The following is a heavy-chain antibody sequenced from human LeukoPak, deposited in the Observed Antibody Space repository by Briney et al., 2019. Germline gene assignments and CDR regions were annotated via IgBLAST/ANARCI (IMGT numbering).Heavy chain of an antibody. J-gene: IGHJ4*02. CDR2: INWNGGST. D-gene: IGHD3-10*01. V-gene: IGHV3-20*04. Sequence: GGSLRLSCAASGFTLDDYGMSWVRQAPGKGLEWVSGINWNGGSTGYADSVKGRFTISRDNAKNSLYLQMNSLRAEDTALYYCARSSQYGSGADYWGQGTLVTVSS. CDR1: GFTLDDYG. CDR3: ARSSQYGSGADY.